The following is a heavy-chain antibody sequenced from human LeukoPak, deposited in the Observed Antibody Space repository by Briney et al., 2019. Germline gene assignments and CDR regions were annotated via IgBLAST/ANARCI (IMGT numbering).Heavy chain of an antibody. V-gene: IGHV1-2*02. CDR2: INPNSGGT. D-gene: IGHD6-19*01. CDR3: ARVYSSGWPIDY. Sequence: GASVKLSCKASGYTFTGYYMHWVRQAPGQGLEWMGWINPNSGGTNYAQKFQGRVTMTRDTSISTAYMELSRLRSDDTAVYYCARVYSSGWPIDYWGQGTLVTVSS. CDR1: GYTFTGYY. J-gene: IGHJ4*02.